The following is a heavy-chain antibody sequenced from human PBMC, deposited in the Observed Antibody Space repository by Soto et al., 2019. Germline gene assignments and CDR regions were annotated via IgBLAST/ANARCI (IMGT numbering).Heavy chain of an antibody. J-gene: IGHJ4*02. V-gene: IGHV3-66*01. CDR3: ARDGSGY. CDR2: IYSGGGT. CDR1: GLTVSTNP. Sequence: EVQLVESGGGLVQPGGSLRLSCAASGLTVSTNPMSWVRQAPGKGLEWVSVIYSGGGTHYADSVKGRFTISRDKSKNTVYLQMNNLRAEDRAVYYCARDGSGYWGQGTLVTVSS.